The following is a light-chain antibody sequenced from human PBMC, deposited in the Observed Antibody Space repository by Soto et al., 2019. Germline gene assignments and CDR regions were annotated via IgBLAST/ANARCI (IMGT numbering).Light chain of an antibody. J-gene: IGKJ2*02. Sequence: DIQVTQSPSSLSASVGDRVTITCRASQSISTYLNWYQQTPGKAPKLLIYAASSLQSGVPSRFSGSGSGTDFTLTISSLQPEDFATYFCQQSYGTPCTFGQGTKLEIK. V-gene: IGKV1-39*01. CDR1: QSISTY. CDR3: QQSYGTPCT. CDR2: AAS.